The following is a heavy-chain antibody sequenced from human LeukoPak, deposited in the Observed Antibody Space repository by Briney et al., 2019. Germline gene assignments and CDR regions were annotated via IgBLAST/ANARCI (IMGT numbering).Heavy chain of an antibody. Sequence: GGSLRLSCAVSGLTFNNYAMSWIRQAPGKGLEWVSYISSGGRTIYYADSVKGRFTMSRDNAKNSLYLQMNSLRAEDTAVYYCARPVVAATTPDTFDIWGQGTMVTVSS. CDR1: GLTFNNYA. V-gene: IGHV3-11*04. CDR2: ISSGGRTI. CDR3: ARPVVAATTPDTFDI. D-gene: IGHD2-15*01. J-gene: IGHJ3*02.